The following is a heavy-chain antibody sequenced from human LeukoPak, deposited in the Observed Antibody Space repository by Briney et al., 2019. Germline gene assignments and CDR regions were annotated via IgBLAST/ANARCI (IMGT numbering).Heavy chain of an antibody. CDR2: MNLKGGNT. D-gene: IGHD1-26*01. Sequence: ASVKVSCKASGYTFTSYDINWVRQAPGQGLEWMGWMNLKGGNTGYAQKFQGRVTMTRNTSISTAYMELSSLRSEDTAVYYCARSWELRYGMDVWGQGTTVTVSS. V-gene: IGHV1-8*01. CDR1: GYTFTSYD. CDR3: ARSWELRYGMDV. J-gene: IGHJ6*02.